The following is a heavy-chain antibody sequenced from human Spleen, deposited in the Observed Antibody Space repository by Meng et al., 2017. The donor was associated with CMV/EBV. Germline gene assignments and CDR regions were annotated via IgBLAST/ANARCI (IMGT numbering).Heavy chain of an antibody. CDR1: GFTFSSYS. D-gene: IGHD3-3*01. CDR2: ISSSSSYI. Sequence: GESLKISCAASGFTFSSYSMNWVRQAPGKGLEWVSSISSSSSYIYYADSVKGRFTISRDNSKNTLSLQINSLRVEDTATYYCAKRTYFNFWSDRDYFDHWGQGTLVTVSS. J-gene: IGHJ4*02. CDR3: AKRTYFNFWSDRDYFDH. V-gene: IGHV3-21*04.